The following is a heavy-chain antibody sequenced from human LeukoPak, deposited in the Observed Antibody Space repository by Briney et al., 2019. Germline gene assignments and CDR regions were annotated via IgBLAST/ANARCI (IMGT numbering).Heavy chain of an antibody. V-gene: IGHV3-74*01. CDR2: VNSDGSIT. CDR1: GFTFRSNW. CDR3: ARTPGGPFDL. Sequence: GGSLRLSCVGSGFTFRSNWMHWVPQTPGKGLVWVSRVNSDGSITNYADSVKGRFTISRDNAKNTLYLQMNSLRAEDTGVYYCARTPGGPFDLWGQGSLVTVSS. J-gene: IGHJ5*02. D-gene: IGHD4-23*01.